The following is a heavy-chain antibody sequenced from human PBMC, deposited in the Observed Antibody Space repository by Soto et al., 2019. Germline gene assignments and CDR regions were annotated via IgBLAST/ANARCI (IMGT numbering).Heavy chain of an antibody. V-gene: IGHV3-23*01. CDR2: ISGSGGST. J-gene: IGHJ6*02. CDR1: GFTFRRYA. D-gene: IGHD2-15*01. Sequence: EVQLLESGGGSVQPGGSLRLSCAACGFTFRRYAMSWVREAPGKGLECVSAISGSGGSTYYADCVKGGFTIYRDNSKIALYQQMNCLRAEETAVDYCAKTGEEDCSGGSCSGMGVWGQGTSVTVSS. CDR3: AKTGEEDCSGGSCSGMGV.